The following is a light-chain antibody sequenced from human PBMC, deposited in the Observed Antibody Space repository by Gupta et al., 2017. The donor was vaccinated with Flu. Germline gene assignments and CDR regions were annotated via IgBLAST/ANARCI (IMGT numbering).Light chain of an antibody. Sequence: DIQMTQSPSTLSASVGDRVTITCRASQSISSWLAWYQQKPGKAPKLLIYEASNVESGVPSRFSGSGCGTEFTLTSSRLQHDDFANYYCQQYYSYRTFGQGTKVDIK. CDR1: QSISSW. J-gene: IGKJ1*01. CDR3: QQYYSYRT. V-gene: IGKV1-5*03. CDR2: EAS.